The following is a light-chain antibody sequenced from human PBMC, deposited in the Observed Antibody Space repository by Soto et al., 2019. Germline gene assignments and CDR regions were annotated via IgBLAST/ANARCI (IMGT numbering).Light chain of an antibody. CDR3: QQYNNWPPYT. Sequence: EIVMTQSPATLSVSPGERATLSCRASQSVSSNLAWYQQKPGQAPRLLIYGASTRATGIPARFSGSGSGKEFTLTISSLQSEDFAVYYCQQYNNWPPYTFGEGTKLEIK. CDR1: QSVSSN. V-gene: IGKV3-15*01. J-gene: IGKJ2*01. CDR2: GAS.